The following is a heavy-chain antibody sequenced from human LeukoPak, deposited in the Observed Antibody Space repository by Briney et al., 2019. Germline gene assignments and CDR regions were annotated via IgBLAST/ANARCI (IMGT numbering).Heavy chain of an antibody. CDR1: GYSISSGYY. J-gene: IGHJ3*02. CDR2: IYHSGST. Sequence: SETLSLTCTVSGYSISSGYYWGWIRQPPGKGLEWIGSIYHSGSTYYNPSLKSRVTISVDTSKNQFSLKLSSVTAADTAVYYCARQPPGVVVPAAGVVALGAFDIWGQGTMVTVSS. D-gene: IGHD2-2*01. V-gene: IGHV4-38-2*02. CDR3: ARQPPGVVVPAAGVVALGAFDI.